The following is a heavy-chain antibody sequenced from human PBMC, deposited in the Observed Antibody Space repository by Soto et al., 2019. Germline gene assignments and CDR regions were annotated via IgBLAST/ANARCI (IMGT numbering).Heavy chain of an antibody. CDR2: IYGTGST. D-gene: IGHD4-4*01. CDR3: VRATVGFTDFQH. J-gene: IGHJ1*01. CDR1: GSSISSYY. Sequence: KPSETLSLTCTVSGSSISSYYWSWIRQPPGKGLEWIGYIYGTGSTNYNPSLKSRVTMSIDTSKNQFSLKLSSVTPADTAVYYCVRATVGFTDFQHWGKGTLVTVSS. V-gene: IGHV4-59*01.